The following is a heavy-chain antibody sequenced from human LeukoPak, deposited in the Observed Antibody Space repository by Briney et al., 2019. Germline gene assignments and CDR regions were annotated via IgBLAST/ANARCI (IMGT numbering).Heavy chain of an antibody. CDR3: ARHLRYGSGSKSSTPRWFDP. V-gene: IGHV4-34*01. CDR2: INHSGST. Sequence: SETLSLTCAVYGGSFSGYYWSWIRQPPGKGLEWIGEINHSGSTNYNPSLKSRVTISVDTSKNQFSLKLSSVTAADTAVYYCARHLRYGSGSKSSTPRWFDPWGQGTLVTVSS. CDR1: GGSFSGYY. J-gene: IGHJ5*02. D-gene: IGHD3-10*01.